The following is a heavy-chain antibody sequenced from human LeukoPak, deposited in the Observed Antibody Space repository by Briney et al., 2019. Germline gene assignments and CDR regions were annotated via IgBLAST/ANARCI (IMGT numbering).Heavy chain of an antibody. J-gene: IGHJ4*02. D-gene: IGHD3-22*01. CDR2: IWYDGSSK. Sequence: PGRSLRLSCAASGFTFSSYGMHWVRQAPGKGLEWVAVIWYDGSSKYYADSVKGRFTISRDNSKNTLYLQMNSLRAEDTAVYYCARDGYYYDSSGPVDYWGQGTLVTVSS. CDR1: GFTFSSYG. CDR3: ARDGYYYDSSGPVDY. V-gene: IGHV3-33*01.